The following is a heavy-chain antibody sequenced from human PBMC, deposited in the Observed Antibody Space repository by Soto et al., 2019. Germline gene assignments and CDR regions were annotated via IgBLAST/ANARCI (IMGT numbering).Heavy chain of an antibody. Sequence: GASVKVSCKASGGTFSSYAISWVRQAPGQGLEWMGGIIPIFGTANYAQKFQGRVTITADESTSTAYMELSSLRSEDTAVYYCARDPPVSYYDSSGYLNWGQGILVTVSS. D-gene: IGHD3-22*01. CDR2: IIPIFGTA. CDR3: ARDPPVSYYDSSGYLN. V-gene: IGHV1-69*13. CDR1: GGTFSSYA. J-gene: IGHJ4*02.